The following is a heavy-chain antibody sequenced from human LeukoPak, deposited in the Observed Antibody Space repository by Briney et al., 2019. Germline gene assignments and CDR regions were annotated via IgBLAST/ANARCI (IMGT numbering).Heavy chain of an antibody. Sequence: GGSLWLSCSASGFTFSSYEMNWLRPAPGKGLEWVSCISSSGSTIYYANYVKGRFIISRDNAKNSLYLQMNSLRAADNAVYYCAELGITMIGGVGGKGTTVSISS. CDR1: GFTFSSYE. CDR2: ISSSGSTI. D-gene: IGHD3-10*02. V-gene: IGHV3-48*03. CDR3: AELGITMIGGV. J-gene: IGHJ6*04.